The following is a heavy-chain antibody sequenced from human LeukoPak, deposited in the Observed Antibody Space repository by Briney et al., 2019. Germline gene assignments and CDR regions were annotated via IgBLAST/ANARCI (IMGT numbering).Heavy chain of an antibody. Sequence: SETLSLTCAVYGGSFSDYYWSWIRQPPGKGLEWIGQINHRGTSNYNPSLKSRVSISVDTSKNQFSLKVRSVTAADTATYYCARKVGATPRTGDYYFDYWDQGTQVTVSS. J-gene: IGHJ4*02. CDR1: GGSFSDYY. V-gene: IGHV4-34*01. CDR3: ARKVGATPRTGDYYFDY. D-gene: IGHD1-26*01. CDR2: INHRGTS.